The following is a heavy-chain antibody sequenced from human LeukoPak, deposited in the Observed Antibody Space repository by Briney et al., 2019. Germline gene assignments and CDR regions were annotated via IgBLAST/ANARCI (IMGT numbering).Heavy chain of an antibody. CDR2: VWYDASKV. CDR1: GLTFSNYG. J-gene: IGHJ5*02. Sequence: GRSLRLSCAASGLTFSNYGMHWVRQAPGKGLEWVARVWYDASKVYYVDSVKGRFTISRDNSKNTLYLQMNSLRVDDTAVYYCAPGGIAAAGTRNWFDPWGQGTLVTVSS. V-gene: IGHV3-33*01. CDR3: APGGIAAAGTRNWFDP. D-gene: IGHD6-13*01.